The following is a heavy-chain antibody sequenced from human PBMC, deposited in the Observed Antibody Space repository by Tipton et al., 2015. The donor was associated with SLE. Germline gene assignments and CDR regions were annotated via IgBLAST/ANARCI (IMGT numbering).Heavy chain of an antibody. Sequence: SLRLSCTASGFTFSSYAMNWVRQAPGKGLEWISLITNSSERTFYADSVKGRFTISRDNSKNTLYLQMNSLRAEDTAVYYCAKEGVTRYYFDYWGQGTLVTVSS. CDR2: ITNSSERT. V-gene: IGHV3-23*01. D-gene: IGHD4-17*01. CDR3: AKEGVTRYYFDY. CDR1: GFTFSSYA. J-gene: IGHJ4*02.